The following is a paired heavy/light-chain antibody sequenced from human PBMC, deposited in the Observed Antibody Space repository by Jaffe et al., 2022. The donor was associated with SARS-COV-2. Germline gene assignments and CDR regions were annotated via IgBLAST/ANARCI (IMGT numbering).Heavy chain of an antibody. CDR3: AKRFHDNGGAFDV. CDR1: GLSFSNSA. J-gene: IGHJ4*02. Sequence: EVQLVDSGGNLVQPGGSLRLSCAASGLSFSNSAMSWVRQAPGKGLEWVSAISGSGVDTYYADSVEGRFTISRDNSRSTLHLQMNNLRAEDTAIYYCAKRFHDNGGAFDVWGQGTLVTVSS. V-gene: IGHV3-23*04. CDR2: ISGSGVDT. D-gene: IGHD3-16*01.
Light chain of an antibody. CDR2: DVS. Sequence: ERVMTQSPATLSVSPGERATLSCWASQSVKNNLAWFQQKPGQAPRLLIYDVSTRATGIPARFSGSGSGTGFTLTISSLQSEDFAVYYCQQYNNWPLTFGGGTKVEIK. CDR1: QSVKNN. J-gene: IGKJ4*01. CDR3: QQYNNWPLT. V-gene: IGKV3-15*01.